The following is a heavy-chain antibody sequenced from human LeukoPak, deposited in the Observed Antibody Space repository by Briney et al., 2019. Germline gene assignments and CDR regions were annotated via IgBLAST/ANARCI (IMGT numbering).Heavy chain of an antibody. D-gene: IGHD3-22*01. Sequence: GGSLRLSCAASGFTFSSYAMSWVRQAPGKGLEWVAVFWYDGSTKYYADSVKGRFTISRDNSMNTLYLQMNSLRAEDTAVYYCAKDPDSSGYYLYYFDYWGQGTLVTVSS. CDR1: GFTFSSYA. V-gene: IGHV3-30*02. J-gene: IGHJ4*02. CDR2: FWYDGSTK. CDR3: AKDPDSSGYYLYYFDY.